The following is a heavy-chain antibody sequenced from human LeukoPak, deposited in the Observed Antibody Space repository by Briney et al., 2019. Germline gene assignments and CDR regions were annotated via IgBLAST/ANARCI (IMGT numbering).Heavy chain of an antibody. CDR3: ARRYGSGSFYYYYYYMDV. D-gene: IGHD3-10*01. CDR2: ISAYNGNT. Sequence: GASVKVFCKASGYTFTSYGISWVRQAPGQGLEWMGWISAYNGNTNYAQKLQGRVTMTTDTYTSTAYMELRSLRSDDTAVYYCARRYGSGSFYYYYYYMDVWGKGTTVTVSS. V-gene: IGHV1-18*01. CDR1: GYTFTSYG. J-gene: IGHJ6*03.